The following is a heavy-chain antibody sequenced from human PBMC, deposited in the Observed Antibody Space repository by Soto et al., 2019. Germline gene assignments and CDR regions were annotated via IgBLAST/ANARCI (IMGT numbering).Heavy chain of an antibody. D-gene: IGHD7-27*01. CDR2: TYYRSKWYN. Sequence: QSQTLSLTCAISGDSVSSNSAAWNWIRQSPSRGLEWLGRTYYRSKWYNDYAVSVKSRITINPDTSKNQFSLQLNSVTPEDTAVYYCARAPRQLNWGYYYYYMDVWGKGTTVTVSS. V-gene: IGHV6-1*01. J-gene: IGHJ6*03. CDR1: GDSVSSNSAA. CDR3: ARAPRQLNWGYYYYYMDV.